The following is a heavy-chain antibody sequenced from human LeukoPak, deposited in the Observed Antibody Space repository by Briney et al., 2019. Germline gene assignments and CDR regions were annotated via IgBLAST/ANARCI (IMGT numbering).Heavy chain of an antibody. CDR3: ARDGGGKYGMDV. CDR2: ISSSSSYI. D-gene: IGHD3-16*01. J-gene: IGHJ6*04. Sequence: PGGFLRLSCAASGFTFSSYSMNWVRQAPGKGLEWISSISSSSSYIYYADSVKGRFTISRDNAKNPLYLQMNSLRAEDTAVYYCARDGGGKYGMDVWGKGTTVTVSS. CDR1: GFTFSSYS. V-gene: IGHV3-21*01.